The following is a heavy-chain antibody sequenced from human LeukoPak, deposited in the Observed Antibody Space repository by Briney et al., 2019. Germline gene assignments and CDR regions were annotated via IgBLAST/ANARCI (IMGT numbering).Heavy chain of an antibody. J-gene: IGHJ4*02. CDR1: GYSFTSYW. CDR3: ARRGAERICSGGSCYYDS. V-gene: IGHV5-51*01. Sequence: GESLKISCKASGYSFTSYWIGWVRQMPGKGLGWMGTIYPDDSAIRYRPSFQGQVTISADKSISTAYLQWSSLKASDTAMYYCARRGAERICSGGSCYYDSWGQGTLVTVSS. CDR2: IYPDDSAI. D-gene: IGHD2-15*01.